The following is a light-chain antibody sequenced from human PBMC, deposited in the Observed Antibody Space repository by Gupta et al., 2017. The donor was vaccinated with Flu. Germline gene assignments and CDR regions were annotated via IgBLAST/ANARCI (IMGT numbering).Light chain of an antibody. V-gene: IGKV3-11*01. Sequence: PATLSLSPGERATLPCWASQSVGSYLAWYQQKPGQAPRLLIYDASNRATGIPARFSGSGSGTDFTLTISSLEPEDFAVYYCQQRSVWPPAFGQGTKVELK. CDR2: DAS. J-gene: IGKJ1*01. CDR1: QSVGSY. CDR3: QQRSVWPPA.